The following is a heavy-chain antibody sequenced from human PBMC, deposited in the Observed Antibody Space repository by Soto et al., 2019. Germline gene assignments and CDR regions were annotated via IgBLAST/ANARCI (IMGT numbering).Heavy chain of an antibody. D-gene: IGHD6-13*01. J-gene: IGHJ4*02. CDR1: GYIFTNYG. V-gene: IGHV1-18*01. CDR3: ARASAGARYDF. CDR2: ISGYKGYP. Sequence: QVQLVQSGAEVRKPGASVNVSCKTSGYIFTNYGVAWVRQAPGQGLELVAWISGYKGYPKHTQKFQGRVTVNTDTTTRTGYREWRNLRSEDTAVYYCARASAGARYDFWGQATRVTVSS.